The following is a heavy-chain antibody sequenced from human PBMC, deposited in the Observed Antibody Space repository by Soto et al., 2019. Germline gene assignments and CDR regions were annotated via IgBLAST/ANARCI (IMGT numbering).Heavy chain of an antibody. Sequence: WGSLRLSCATSGFSFSSYDMHWVRQAPGKGLEWVAMISYDGSDKYFSDSVKGRLTISRDNSKNTVSLEMNSLRTKDTAAYYCAKGVPSPTQHAFDIWGQGTMVTVSS. J-gene: IGHJ3*02. CDR3: AKGVPSPTQHAFDI. CDR2: ISYDGSDK. CDR1: GFSFSSYD. V-gene: IGHV3-30*18.